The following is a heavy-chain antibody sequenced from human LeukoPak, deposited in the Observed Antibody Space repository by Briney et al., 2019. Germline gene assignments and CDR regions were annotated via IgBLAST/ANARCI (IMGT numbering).Heavy chain of an antibody. CDR1: GFTFSSYG. J-gene: IGHJ1*01. CDR3: ASTPCSGGSCYFEYFHH. Sequence: GGSLRLSCAASGFTFSSYGMHWVRQAPGKGLEWVSVIWYDGSNEYYADSVKGRFTISRDNSKNTMYLQMNSLRAGDTAVYYCASTPCSGGSCYFEYFHHWGQGILVTVSS. CDR2: IWYDGSNE. V-gene: IGHV3-33*01. D-gene: IGHD2-15*01.